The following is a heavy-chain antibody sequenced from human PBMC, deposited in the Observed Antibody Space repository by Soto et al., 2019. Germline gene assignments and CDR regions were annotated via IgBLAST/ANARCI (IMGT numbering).Heavy chain of an antibody. CDR2: IGTAGDT. D-gene: IGHD5-12*01. CDR3: ARNIEMATMDY. J-gene: IGHJ4*02. V-gene: IGHV3-13*01. CDR1: GFTFSSYD. Sequence: PGGSLRLSCAASGFTFSSYDMHWVRQATGKGLEWVSAIGTAGDTYYPGSVKGRFTISRENAKNSLYLQMNSLRSEDTAVYYCARNIEMATMDYWGQGTLVTVSS.